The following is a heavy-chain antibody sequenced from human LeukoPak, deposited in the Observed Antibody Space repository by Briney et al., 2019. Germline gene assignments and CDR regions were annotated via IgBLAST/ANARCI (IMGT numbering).Heavy chain of an antibody. CDR2: IIPIFGTA. D-gene: IGHD5-24*01. Sequence: GASVKASCKASGYTFTGYYMHWVRQAPGQGLEWMGGIIPIFGTANYAQKFQGRVTITADESTSTAYMELSSLRSEDTAVYYCARSYGYNYYFDYWGQGTLVTVSS. J-gene: IGHJ4*02. CDR3: ARSYGYNYYFDY. CDR1: GYTFTGYY. V-gene: IGHV1-69*13.